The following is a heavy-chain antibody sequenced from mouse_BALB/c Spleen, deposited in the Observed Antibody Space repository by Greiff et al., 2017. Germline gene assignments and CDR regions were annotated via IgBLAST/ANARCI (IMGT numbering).Heavy chain of an antibody. Sequence: QVQLKESGPELVRPGVSVKISCKGSSYTFTDYAMHWVKQSHAKSLEWIGVISTYYGNTNYNQKFKGKATMTVDKSSSTAYMELARLTSEDSAVYYCARRSTKGYYAMDYWGQGTSVTVSS. V-gene: IGHV1-67*01. D-gene: IGHD5-1*01. CDR2: ISTYYGNT. CDR3: ARRSTKGYYAMDY. CDR1: SYTFTDYA. J-gene: IGHJ4*01.